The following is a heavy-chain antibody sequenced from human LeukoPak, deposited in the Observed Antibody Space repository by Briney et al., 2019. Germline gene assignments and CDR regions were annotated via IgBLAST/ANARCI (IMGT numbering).Heavy chain of an antibody. D-gene: IGHD3-16*01. CDR1: GYTFTGYY. CDR3: ARTAWGTNWFDP. J-gene: IGHJ5*02. CDR2: INPNSGGT. V-gene: IGHV1-2*02. Sequence: ASVKVSCKASGYTFTGYYMHWVRQAPGQGLEWMGWINPNSGGTNYAQKFQGRVTMTRDTSISTAYVELSRLRSDDTAVYYCARTAWGTNWFDPWGQGTLVTVSS.